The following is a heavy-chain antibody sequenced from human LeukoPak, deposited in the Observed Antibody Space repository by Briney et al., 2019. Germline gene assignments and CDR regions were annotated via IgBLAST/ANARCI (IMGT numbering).Heavy chain of an antibody. CDR3: AKDRQQLVEYYFDY. CDR1: GFTFSSYS. V-gene: IGHV3-33*06. CDR2: IWYDGSNK. Sequence: GGSLRLSCAASGFTFSSYSMNWVRQAPGKGLEWVAVIWYDGSNKYYADSVKGRFTISRDNSKNTLYLQMNSLRAEDTAVYYCAKDRQQLVEYYFDYWGQGTLVTVSS. D-gene: IGHD6-13*01. J-gene: IGHJ4*02.